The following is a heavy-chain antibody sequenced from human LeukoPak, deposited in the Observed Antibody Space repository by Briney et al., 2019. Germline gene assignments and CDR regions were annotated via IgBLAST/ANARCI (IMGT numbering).Heavy chain of an antibody. CDR3: ASSVTTVGAYDY. Sequence: GGSLRLSCAASGITASNFYMMWLRQAPGKGLEWVSYLSNNDVTKYADSVRGRLTISRDNSKNILYLQMNSLRVEDTAMYWCASSVTTVGAYDYWGQGAPVTVSS. J-gene: IGHJ4*02. CDR1: GITASNFY. V-gene: IGHV3-53*01. CDR2: LSNNDVT. D-gene: IGHD1-1*01.